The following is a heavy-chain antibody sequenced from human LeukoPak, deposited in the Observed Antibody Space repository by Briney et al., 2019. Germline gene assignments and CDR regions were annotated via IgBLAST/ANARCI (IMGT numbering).Heavy chain of an antibody. CDR1: GFIFSSYS. J-gene: IGHJ4*02. V-gene: IGHV3-48*01. D-gene: IGHD3-22*01. Sequence: GGSLRLSCAASGFIFSSYSMDWVRQAPGKGLEWVSYISSSSSTIYYADSVKGRFTISRDNAKNSLSLQMNSLRAEDTAVYYCAKDSYYYDSVSYFDYWGQGTLVTVSS. CDR2: ISSSSSTI. CDR3: AKDSYYYDSVSYFDY.